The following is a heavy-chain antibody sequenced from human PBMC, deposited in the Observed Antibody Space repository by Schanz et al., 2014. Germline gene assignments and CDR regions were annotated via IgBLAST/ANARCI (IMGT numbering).Heavy chain of an antibody. J-gene: IGHJ4*02. D-gene: IGHD2-2*02. V-gene: IGHV1-69*04. Sequence: QVQLVQSGAEVRKPGSSVRVSCKASGGTFTSYAFSWVRQAPGQGLEWMGRIIPIVDITNYAQKFLGRVTITADKSTSTAYMELKSLRSADTAVYYCARLEIGRYPFDFWGQGTLVTVSS. CDR2: IIPIVDIT. CDR3: ARLEIGRYPFDF. CDR1: GGTFTSYA.